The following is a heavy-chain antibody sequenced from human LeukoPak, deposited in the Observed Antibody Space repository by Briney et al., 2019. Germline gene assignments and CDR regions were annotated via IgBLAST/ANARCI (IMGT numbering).Heavy chain of an antibody. V-gene: IGHV3-30*04. D-gene: IGHD6-13*01. Sequence: PGGSLRLSCAASGFTFSSYAMHWVRQAPGKGLEWVAVISYDGSNRYYADSVKGRFTISRDNSKNTLYLQMNSLRAEDTAVYYCARDEIGSSWYYYYYGMDVWGQGTTVTVSS. CDR2: ISYDGSNR. J-gene: IGHJ6*02. CDR1: GFTFSSYA. CDR3: ARDEIGSSWYYYYYGMDV.